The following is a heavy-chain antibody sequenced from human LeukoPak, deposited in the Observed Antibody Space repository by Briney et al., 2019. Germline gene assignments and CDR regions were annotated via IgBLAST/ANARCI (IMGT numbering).Heavy chain of an antibody. V-gene: IGHV3-64*01. CDR3: ARSDDKLWFGELFPGYYGMEV. CDR1: GFTFSSYA. CDR2: ISSNGGST. D-gene: IGHD3-10*01. Sequence: GGSLRLSCAASGFTFSSYAMHWVRQAPGKGLEYVSAISSNGGSTYYANSVKGRFTISRDNSKNTLYLQMGSLRAEDMAVYYCARSDDKLWFGELFPGYYGMEVWGQGTTVTVSS. J-gene: IGHJ6*02.